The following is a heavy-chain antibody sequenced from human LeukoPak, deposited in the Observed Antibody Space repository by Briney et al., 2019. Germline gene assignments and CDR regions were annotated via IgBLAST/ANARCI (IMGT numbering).Heavy chain of an antibody. D-gene: IGHD3-10*01. CDR2: IYSGGTT. Sequence: PGGSLRLSCAASGFSVSNNYMSWVRQAPGKGLEWVSVIYSGGTTKYADSVKGRFTISRDNSKNTLYLQMNSLRAEDTAVYYCARDLYGSETYYLFDYWGQGTLVTASS. CDR1: GFSVSNNY. CDR3: ARDLYGSETYYLFDY. J-gene: IGHJ4*02. V-gene: IGHV3-53*01.